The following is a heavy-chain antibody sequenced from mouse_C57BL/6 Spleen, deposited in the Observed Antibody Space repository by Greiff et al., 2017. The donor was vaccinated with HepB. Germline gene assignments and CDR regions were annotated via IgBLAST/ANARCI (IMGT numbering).Heavy chain of an antibody. D-gene: IGHD4-1*02. CDR3: ARQLGRRAMDY. V-gene: IGHV1-80*01. CDR1: GYAFSSYW. J-gene: IGHJ4*01. CDR2: IYPGDGDT. Sequence: VKLMESGAELVKPGASVKISCKASGYAFSSYWMNWVKQRPGKGLEWIGQIYPGDGDTNYNGKFKGKATLTADKSSSTAYMQLSSLTSEDSAVYFCARQLGRRAMDYWGQGTSVTVSS.